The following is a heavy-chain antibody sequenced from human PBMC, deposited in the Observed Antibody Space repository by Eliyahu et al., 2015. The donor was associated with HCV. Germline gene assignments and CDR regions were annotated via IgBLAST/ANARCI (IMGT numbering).Heavy chain of an antibody. V-gene: IGHV3-64D*06. CDR3: VKDVRGYSSGQASWYFDL. Sequence: EVQLVESGGGLVQPGGSLXLSCSASGFTFXXYAXHWVRQAPGKGLEYVSAISSNGGSTYYADSVKGRFTISRDNSKNTLYLQMSSLRAEDTAVYYCVKDVRGYSSGQASWYFDLWGRGTLVTVSS. D-gene: IGHD6-19*01. CDR1: GFTFXXYA. CDR2: ISSNGGST. J-gene: IGHJ2*01.